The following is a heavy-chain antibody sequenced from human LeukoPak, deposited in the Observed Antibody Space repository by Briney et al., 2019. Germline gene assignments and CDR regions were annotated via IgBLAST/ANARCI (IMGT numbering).Heavy chain of an antibody. J-gene: IGHJ4*01. CDR2: TSHSGST. Sequence: GSLRLSCLTSGFTLSTNAMSWIRQPPGKGLEWIGETSHSGSTTYNPSLRSRVTISGDTSKKQFSLKLSSVTAADTAVYYCVTYYYGSSAPKRNYWGQGILVTVSS. CDR3: VTYYYGSSAPKRNY. D-gene: IGHD3-22*01. CDR1: GFTLSTNA. V-gene: IGHV4-34*08.